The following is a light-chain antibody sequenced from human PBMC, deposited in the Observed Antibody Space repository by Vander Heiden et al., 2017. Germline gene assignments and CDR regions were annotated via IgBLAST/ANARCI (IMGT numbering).Light chain of an antibody. V-gene: IGKV1-39*01. Sequence: DIQMTQSPSSLPASVGDRVTLTCRASHSVLNYLNWYQQTPGKAPRLLIYSASILQTPVPSRFSGCGSGSEFTLSIMSLHPEAFATYWCRQGVSKPNTFGRGTKVELK. J-gene: IGKJ4*01. CDR2: SAS. CDR3: RQGVSKPNT. CDR1: HSVLNY.